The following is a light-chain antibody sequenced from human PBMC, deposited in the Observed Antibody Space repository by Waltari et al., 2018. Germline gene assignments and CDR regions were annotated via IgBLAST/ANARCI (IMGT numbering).Light chain of an antibody. CDR1: QSVLKSSTNKNY. CDR2: WSS. J-gene: IGKJ1*01. Sequence: EIVMTQSPESLAVSLGERATIHCKSSQSVLKSSTNKNYLAWYQHRPGQPPKLLFYWSSTRESGVPDRFSTSGSGTDFTLTISSLQAEDVAFYYCQQYYTTPWTFGQGTKVEIK. V-gene: IGKV4-1*01. CDR3: QQYYTTPWT.